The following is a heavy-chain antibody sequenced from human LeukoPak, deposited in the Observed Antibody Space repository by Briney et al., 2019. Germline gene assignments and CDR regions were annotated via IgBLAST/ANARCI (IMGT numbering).Heavy chain of an antibody. CDR3: ARSLLGGEYDTGSY. Sequence: ASVKVSCKASGYTFTSYGISWVRQAPGQGLEWMGWISAYNGNTYYAQKLQGRVTMTTDTSTSTAYMELRSLRSDDTAVYYCARSLLGGEYDTGSYWGQGTLVTVSS. V-gene: IGHV1-18*01. CDR2: ISAYNGNT. CDR1: GYTFTSYG. J-gene: IGHJ4*02. D-gene: IGHD3-16*01.